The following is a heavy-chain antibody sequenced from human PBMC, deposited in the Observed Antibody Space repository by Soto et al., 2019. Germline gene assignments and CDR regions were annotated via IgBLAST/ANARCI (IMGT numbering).Heavy chain of an antibody. J-gene: IGHJ5*02. D-gene: IGHD2-2*01. Sequence: EVQLVESGGGLVQPGGSLRLSCAASGFTFSSYWMHWVRQAPGKGLVWVSRINSDGSSTSYADSVKGRFTISRDNAKNTLYLQMNSLRAEDTAVYYCARAPFIVVVPAAPGEGWFDPWAQGTLVTVSS. CDR2: INSDGSST. CDR3: ARAPFIVVVPAAPGEGWFDP. CDR1: GFTFSSYW. V-gene: IGHV3-74*01.